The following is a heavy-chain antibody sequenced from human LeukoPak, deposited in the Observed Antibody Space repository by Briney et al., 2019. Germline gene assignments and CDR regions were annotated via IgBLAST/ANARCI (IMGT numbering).Heavy chain of an antibody. Sequence: KPGGSLRLSCAASGFTFSDYYMSWIRQAPGKGLEWVSYISSSSSYTNSADSVKGRFTISRDNAKNSLYLQMNSLRAEDTAVYYCARASLYYYDSSGYYNGNDAFDIWGQGTMVTVSS. CDR1: GFTFSDYY. CDR3: ARASLYYYDSSGYYNGNDAFDI. D-gene: IGHD3-22*01. CDR2: ISSSSSYT. V-gene: IGHV3-11*05. J-gene: IGHJ3*02.